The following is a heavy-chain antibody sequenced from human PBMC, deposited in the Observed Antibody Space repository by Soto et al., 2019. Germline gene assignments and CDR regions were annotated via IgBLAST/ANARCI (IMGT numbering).Heavy chain of an antibody. CDR3: ADEYMVGRGGTVDY. V-gene: IGHV3-23*01. CDR2: ISGSGSNT. D-gene: IGHD3-10*01. J-gene: IGHJ4*02. Sequence: EVQLLESGGGLVQPGGSLRLSCAASGFTFSSYAMSWVRQAPGKGLEWVSAISGSGSNTYYADSVKGRFTIPRGNSNNTLYLQMTSLRRENTAVNYGADEYMVGRGGTVDYWGQGTLVTVSS. CDR1: GFTFSSYA.